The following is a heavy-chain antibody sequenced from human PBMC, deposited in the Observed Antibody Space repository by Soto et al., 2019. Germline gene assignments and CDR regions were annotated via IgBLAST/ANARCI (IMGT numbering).Heavy chain of an antibody. CDR1: GGTFSSYA. Sequence: QVQLVQSGAEVKKPGSSVKVSCKASGGTFSSYAISWVRQAPGQGLEWMGGIIPIFGAGNYAQKFQDRVTITADESTRTAYMELSSLRSEDTALYYCARAYASNKYWFDSWGQGTLVTVSS. J-gene: IGHJ5*01. V-gene: IGHV1-69*01. CDR2: IIPIFGAG. D-gene: IGHD2-2*01. CDR3: ARAYASNKYWFDS.